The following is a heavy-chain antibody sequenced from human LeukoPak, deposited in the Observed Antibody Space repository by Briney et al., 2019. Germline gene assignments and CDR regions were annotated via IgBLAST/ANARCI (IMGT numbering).Heavy chain of an antibody. D-gene: IGHD3-9*01. Sequence: ASVKVSCKASGYTFTGYYMHWVRQAPGQGLEWMGWINPNSGGTNYAQKFQGRVTMTRDTSISTAYMELSRLRSDDTAVYYCARQSLRYFDWYAKFYYFDYWGQGTLVTVSS. CDR3: ARQSLRYFDWYAKFYYFDY. CDR2: INPNSGGT. V-gene: IGHV1-2*02. CDR1: GYTFTGYY. J-gene: IGHJ4*02.